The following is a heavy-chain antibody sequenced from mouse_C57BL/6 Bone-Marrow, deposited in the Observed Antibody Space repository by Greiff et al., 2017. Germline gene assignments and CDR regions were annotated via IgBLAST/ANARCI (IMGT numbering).Heavy chain of an antibody. Sequence: VQLQQSGAELVRPGASVKLSCTASGFNIKDDYMHWVKQRPEQGLEWIGWIDPENGDTEYASKFQGKATITAATSSNTAYLQLSSLTSEDTAVYYCTTLESAWFAYWGQGTLVTVSA. CDR3: TTLESAWFAY. CDR2: IDPENGDT. V-gene: IGHV14-4*01. J-gene: IGHJ3*01. CDR1: GFNIKDDY.